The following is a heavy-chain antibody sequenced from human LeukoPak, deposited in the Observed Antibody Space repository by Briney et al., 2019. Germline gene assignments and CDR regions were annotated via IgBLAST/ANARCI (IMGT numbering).Heavy chain of an antibody. Sequence: SQTLSLTCAISGDSVSSNSAAWNWIRQSPSRGLEWLGRTYYRSKWYNDYAVSVKSRITSNPDTSKNQFSLQLNSVTPEDTAVYYCARENLYSSSLSRYSCDYWGQGTLVTVSS. D-gene: IGHD6-13*01. CDR1: GDSVSSNSAA. CDR2: TYYRSKWYN. V-gene: IGHV6-1*01. CDR3: ARENLYSSSLSRYSCDY. J-gene: IGHJ4*02.